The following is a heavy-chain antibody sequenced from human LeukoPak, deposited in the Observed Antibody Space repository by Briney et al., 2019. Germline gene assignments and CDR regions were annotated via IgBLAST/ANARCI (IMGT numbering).Heavy chain of an antibody. Sequence: GASVKVSCKASGGTFSSYAISWVRQAPGQGLEWMGGIIPIFGTANYAQKFQGRVTITTDESTSTAYMELSSLRSEDTAVYYCARQWGIVATIRWFDPWGQGTLVTVSS. CDR3: ARQWGIVATIRWFDP. V-gene: IGHV1-69*05. J-gene: IGHJ5*02. CDR1: GGTFSSYA. D-gene: IGHD5-12*01. CDR2: IIPIFGTA.